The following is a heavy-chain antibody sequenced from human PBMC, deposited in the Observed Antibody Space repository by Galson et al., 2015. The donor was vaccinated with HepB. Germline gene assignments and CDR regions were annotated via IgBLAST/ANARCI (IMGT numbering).Heavy chain of an antibody. CDR3: ARGGYCSGGSCYSEYYFEY. CDR2: IIPMLGTR. V-gene: IGHV1-69*08. J-gene: IGHJ4*01. D-gene: IGHD2-15*01. CDR1: GGTFSSYS. Sequence: SCKASGGTFSSYSISWVRQAPGQGLEWMGGIIPMLGTRNYAQKFEERVTITADKSTNTAYMHLSSLTSEDTAVYYCARGGYCSGGSCYSEYYFEYWGHGTLVTVSS.